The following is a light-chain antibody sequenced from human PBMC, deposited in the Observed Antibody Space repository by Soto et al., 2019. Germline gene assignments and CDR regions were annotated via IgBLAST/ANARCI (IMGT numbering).Light chain of an antibody. Sequence: QSALAQPRSVSGSPGQSATISCTGTSSDVGAFNYVSWHQQHPGKAPKLVIYDVTQRPSGVPARFSASKSGITASLTISGLQAEDEADYYCCSYAAGDSFKFGGGT. CDR2: DVT. V-gene: IGLV2-11*01. J-gene: IGLJ2*01. CDR3: CSYAAGDSFK. CDR1: SSDVGAFNY.